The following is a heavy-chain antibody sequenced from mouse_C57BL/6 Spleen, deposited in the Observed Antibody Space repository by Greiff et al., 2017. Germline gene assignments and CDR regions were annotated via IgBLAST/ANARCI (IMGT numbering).Heavy chain of an antibody. J-gene: IGHJ3*01. Sequence: QVQLKQSGAELMKPGASVKLSCKATGYTFTGYWIEWVKQRPGHGLEWIGEILPGSGSTNYNEKFKGKATFPAATSSNTAYMQLSSLTTEDSAIYYCARSGYYYGSSYDYWGQGTLVTVSA. CDR3: ARSGYYYGSSYDY. V-gene: IGHV1-9*01. D-gene: IGHD1-1*01. CDR2: ILPGSGST. CDR1: GYTFTGYW.